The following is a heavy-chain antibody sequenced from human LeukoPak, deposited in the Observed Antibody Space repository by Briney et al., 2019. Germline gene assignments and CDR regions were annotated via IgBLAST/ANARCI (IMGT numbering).Heavy chain of an antibody. Sequence: PSETLSLTCTVSGGAISSSNYYWGWIRQAPGKGLEWIGNIYYSGDTFYNPSLKSRVTISVDTSKNQFSLKLSSVTAADTAVYYCARYSGSHYAFDIWGQGTMVTVSS. CDR2: IYYSGDT. J-gene: IGHJ3*02. D-gene: IGHD1-26*01. V-gene: IGHV4-39*01. CDR1: GGAISSSNYY. CDR3: ARYSGSHYAFDI.